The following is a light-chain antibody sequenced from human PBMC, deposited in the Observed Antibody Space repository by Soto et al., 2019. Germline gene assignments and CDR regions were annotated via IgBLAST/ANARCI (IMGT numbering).Light chain of an antibody. V-gene: IGLV2-18*02. CDR3: SSYTTSDSWV. CDR1: SSDVGSYNR. Sequence: QSALTQPPSVSGSPGQSVTISCTGTSSDVGSYNRVAWYQQPPGTAPKLMIYEVYNRPSGVPDRFSGSKSGNTASLTISGLQAEDEADYYCSSYTTSDSWVFGGGTKVTVL. CDR2: EVY. J-gene: IGLJ3*02.